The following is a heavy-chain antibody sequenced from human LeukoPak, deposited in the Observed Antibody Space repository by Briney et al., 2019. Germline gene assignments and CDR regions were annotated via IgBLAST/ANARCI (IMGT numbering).Heavy chain of an antibody. V-gene: IGHV1-46*01. CDR1: GYTFTSYY. J-gene: IGHJ3*02. Sequence: ASVKVSCKASGYTFTSYYMHWVRQAPGQGLEWMGIINPSGGSTSYARKFQGRVTMTRDTSTSTVYMELSSLRSEDTAVYYCARVLGDSSGSDAFDIWGQGTMVTVSS. CDR2: INPSGGST. CDR3: ARVLGDSSGSDAFDI. D-gene: IGHD3-22*01.